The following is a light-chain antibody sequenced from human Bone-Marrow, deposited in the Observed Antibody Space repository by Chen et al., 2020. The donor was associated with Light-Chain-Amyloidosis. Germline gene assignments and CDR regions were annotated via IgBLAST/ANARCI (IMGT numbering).Light chain of an antibody. CDR2: GSS. CDR1: QTISSNY. V-gene: IGKV3-20*01. CDR3: QQYGTSPLT. Sequence: EIVLKQSTGTLSLSPGEGANLSCRASQTISSNYLTWYQQKFGQAPRLLIYGSSSRATGIPDRFTGSGSGTDFTLTINRLEPEDFAMYYCQQYGTSPLTFGGGTKVEIK. J-gene: IGKJ4*01.